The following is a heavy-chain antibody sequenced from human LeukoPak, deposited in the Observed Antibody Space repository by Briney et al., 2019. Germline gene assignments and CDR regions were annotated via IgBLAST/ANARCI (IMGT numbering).Heavy chain of an antibody. CDR3: AKQGVLIRSYRDGVDY. J-gene: IGHJ4*02. D-gene: IGHD1-26*01. V-gene: IGHV3-23*01. Sequence: GGSLRLSCAASGFTFSSYAMSWVRQAPGKGLEWVSATSGSGGSTYYADSVKGRFTISRDNSKNTLYLQMNSLRAEDTAVYYCAKQGVLIRSYRDGVDYWGQGTLVTVSS. CDR1: GFTFSSYA. CDR2: TSGSGGST.